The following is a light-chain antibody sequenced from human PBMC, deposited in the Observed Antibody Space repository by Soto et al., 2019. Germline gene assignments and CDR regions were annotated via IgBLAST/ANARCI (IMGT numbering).Light chain of an antibody. V-gene: IGKV3-15*01. CDR2: GAS. CDR3: QQYNSWPIS. J-gene: IGKJ4*01. CDR1: QSVSNN. Sequence: EIVMTQSPVTLSVSPGERATLSCRASQSVSNNLAWYQQKPDQAPRLLIFGASTRATTVPARFSGSGSGTEFTLTISNLRSEDFAVYYCQQYNSWPISFGGGTTVDMK.